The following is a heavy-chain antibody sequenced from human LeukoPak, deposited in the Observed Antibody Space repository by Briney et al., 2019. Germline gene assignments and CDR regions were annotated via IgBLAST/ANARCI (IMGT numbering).Heavy chain of an antibody. J-gene: IGHJ4*02. V-gene: IGHV4-31*03. D-gene: IGHD3-22*01. Sequence: SETLSLTCTVSGDSISSGGYYWSWIRQRPGEGLEWIEYIYYSGNTYYTPSLKSRVTISLDTSKNQFSLKLSFVTAADTAVYYCAKYDYYDSSGYFYAGDWGQGTLVTVSS. CDR1: GDSISSGGYY. CDR2: IYYSGNT. CDR3: AKYDYYDSSGYFYAGD.